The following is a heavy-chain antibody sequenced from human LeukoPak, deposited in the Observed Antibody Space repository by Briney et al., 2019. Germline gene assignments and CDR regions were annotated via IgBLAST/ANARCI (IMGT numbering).Heavy chain of an antibody. CDR1: GFTFSFCA. Sequence: PGGSLRLSCAASGFTFSFCAMHWVRQAPGKGLEWVAFIRYDGNNKNYADSVKGRFTISRDNSRDTLYLQMNGLRAEDTAVYYCTKGDDYGANTRLPKYNWFDPWGQGTLVTVSS. CDR2: IRYDGNNK. V-gene: IGHV3-30*02. D-gene: IGHD4-23*01. CDR3: TKGDDYGANTRLPKYNWFDP. J-gene: IGHJ5*02.